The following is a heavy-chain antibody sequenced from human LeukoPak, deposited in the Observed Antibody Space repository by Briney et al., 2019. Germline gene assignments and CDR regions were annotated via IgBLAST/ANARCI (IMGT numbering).Heavy chain of an antibody. CDR1: GYTFTSYS. J-gene: IGHJ6*02. Sequence: GDSVKVSCKASGYTFTSYSITWVRQDPGQGLEWMGWISTFNDDTKYPQKFQGRLTMTTDTSTSTAYMELRSLRSEDTAVYYCARFLFGVTNYGMDVWGQGTTVTVSS. V-gene: IGHV1-18*01. CDR2: ISTFNDDT. CDR3: ARFLFGVTNYGMDV. D-gene: IGHD3-10*01.